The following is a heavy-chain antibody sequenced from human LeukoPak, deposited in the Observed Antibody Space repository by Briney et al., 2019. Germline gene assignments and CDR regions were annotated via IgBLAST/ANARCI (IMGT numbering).Heavy chain of an antibody. D-gene: IGHD3-3*01. CDR1: GGSFSGYY. V-gene: IGHV4-34*01. Sequence: SETLSLTCAVYGGSFSGYYWSWIRQPPGKGLEWIGEINHSGSTNYNPSLKSRVTISVDTSKNQFSLKLSSVTAADTAVYYCARSRRDFWRAGNWFDPWGQGTLVTVSS. CDR3: ARSRRDFWRAGNWFDP. CDR2: INHSGST. J-gene: IGHJ5*02.